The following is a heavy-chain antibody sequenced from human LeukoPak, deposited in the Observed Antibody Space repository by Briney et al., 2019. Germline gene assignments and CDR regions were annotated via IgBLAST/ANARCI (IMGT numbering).Heavy chain of an antibody. CDR3: AKDRGWTVTSGDY. D-gene: IGHD4-17*01. V-gene: IGHV3-23*01. J-gene: IGHJ4*02. CDR2: ISGSGGST. CDR1: GFTFSSYA. Sequence: GGSLRLSCAASGFTFSSYATSWVRQAPGKGLEWVSAISGSGGSTYYADSVKGRFTISRDNSKNTLYLQMNSLRAEDTAVYYCAKDRGWTVTSGDYWGQGTLVTVSS.